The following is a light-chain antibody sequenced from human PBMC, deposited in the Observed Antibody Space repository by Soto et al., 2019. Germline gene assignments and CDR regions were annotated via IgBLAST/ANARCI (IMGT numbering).Light chain of an antibody. Sequence: DIQMTQSPSSLSASVGDRVTITFRASQSISSYLNWYQQKPGKAPKLLIYAASSLQSGVPSRFRGSGSGTDFTLTISSLQPEEFATYYCQQSYSGPWTFGNRIEVDI. CDR2: AAS. J-gene: IGKJ1*01. V-gene: IGKV1-39*01. CDR1: QSISSY. CDR3: QQSYSGPWT.